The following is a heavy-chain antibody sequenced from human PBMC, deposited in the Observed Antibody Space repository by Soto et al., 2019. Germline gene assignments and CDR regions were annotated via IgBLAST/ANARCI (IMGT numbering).Heavy chain of an antibody. V-gene: IGHV1-69*06. D-gene: IGHD2-2*02. Sequence: ASVKVSCKVSGSRFSNYVISWVRQAPGHGLEWLGRIIPIFNSTKYAQNFQGRVTITADKSTSTASLELSSLRSDDTAVYYCAREGRGKKAGYNGLVTLGYWGQGTLVTVSS. J-gene: IGHJ4*02. CDR2: IIPIFNST. CDR1: GSRFSNYV. CDR3: AREGRGKKAGYNGLVTLGY.